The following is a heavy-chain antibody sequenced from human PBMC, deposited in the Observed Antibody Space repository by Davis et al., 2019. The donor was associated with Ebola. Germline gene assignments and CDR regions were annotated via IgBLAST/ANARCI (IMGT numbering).Heavy chain of an antibody. J-gene: IGHJ4*02. V-gene: IGHV2-5*02. CDR2: IYWDDDK. Sequence: SGPTLVKPTQTLTLTCTFSGFSLYTSGVGVAWIRQPPGKALEWLALIYWDDDKRYSPSLKNRLTVTGTSKDQVVLTMTNVDPVDTATYFCAHRRAAGEHFFDYWGQGTPVTVSS. CDR1: GFSLYTSGVG. D-gene: IGHD7-27*01. CDR3: AHRRAAGEHFFDY.